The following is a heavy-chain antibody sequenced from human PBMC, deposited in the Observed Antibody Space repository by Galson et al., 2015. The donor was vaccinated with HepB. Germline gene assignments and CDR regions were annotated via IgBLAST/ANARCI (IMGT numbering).Heavy chain of an antibody. D-gene: IGHD3-10*01. J-gene: IGHJ4*02. CDR2: ISYDGSNK. V-gene: IGHV3-30*18. CDR3: AKDRSGSYYNGFDY. Sequence: SLRLSCAASGFTFSSYGMHWVRQAPGKGLEWVAVISYDGSNKYYADSVKGRFTISRDTSKNTLYLQMNSLRAEDTAVYYCAKDRSGSYYNGFDYWGQGTLVTVSS. CDR1: GFTFSSYG.